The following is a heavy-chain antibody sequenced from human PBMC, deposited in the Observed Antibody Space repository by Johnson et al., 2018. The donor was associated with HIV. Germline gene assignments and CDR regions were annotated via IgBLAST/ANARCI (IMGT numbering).Heavy chain of an antibody. V-gene: IGHV3-9*01. CDR2: TSWNSGSI. Sequence: VQLVESGGGLVQPGRSLRLSCAASGFTFDDYAMHWVRQVPGKGLEWVSGTSWNSGSIGYADSVKGRFTISRDNAKNSLYLQMNSLRAEDTAVYYCARDVGSGPAFDIWGQGTMVTVSS. J-gene: IGHJ3*02. CDR3: ARDVGSGPAFDI. CDR1: GFTFDDYA. D-gene: IGHD2-15*01.